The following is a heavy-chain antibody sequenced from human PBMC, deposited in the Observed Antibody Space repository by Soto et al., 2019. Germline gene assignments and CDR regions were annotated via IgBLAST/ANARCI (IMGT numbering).Heavy chain of an antibody. CDR3: ARGDYYDTSGPFSDAFDI. Sequence: GGSLRLSCAASGFNVSINYMSWVRQAPGKGLEWVANIKPDGSQKWYVDSVKGRFTISGDNAKKSLYLQMNSLRAEDTAVYYCARGDYYDTSGPFSDAFDIWGQGTMVTVSS. V-gene: IGHV3-7*04. D-gene: IGHD3-22*01. CDR2: IKPDGSQK. J-gene: IGHJ3*02. CDR1: GFNVSINY.